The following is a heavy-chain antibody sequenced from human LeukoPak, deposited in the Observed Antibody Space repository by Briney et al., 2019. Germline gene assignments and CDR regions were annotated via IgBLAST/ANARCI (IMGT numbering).Heavy chain of an antibody. CDR3: ARVYRRFGELFRFGPPLDY. CDR1: GYTFTSYG. V-gene: IGHV1-18*01. J-gene: IGHJ4*02. Sequence: GASVKVSCKASGYTFTSYGISWVRQAPGQGLEWMGWISAYNGNTNYAQKLQGRVTMTTDTSTSTAYMELRSLRSDDTAVYYCARVYRRFGELFRFGPPLDYWGQGALVTVSS. CDR2: ISAYNGNT. D-gene: IGHD3-10*01.